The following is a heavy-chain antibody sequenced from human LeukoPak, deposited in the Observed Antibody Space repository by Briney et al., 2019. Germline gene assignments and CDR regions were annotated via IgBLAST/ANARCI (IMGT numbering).Heavy chain of an antibody. Sequence: ETSETLSLTCAVSGDSFSSHYWTWIRQPPGRGLEWIGYISYIGTTNYNPSLKSRVTISIDTSKNQFSLKLSSVTTADTAAYYCARDLVTVTKGFDIWGLGTMVSVSS. CDR1: GDSFSSHY. J-gene: IGHJ3*02. CDR2: ISYIGTT. D-gene: IGHD4-17*01. CDR3: ARDLVTVTKGFDI. V-gene: IGHV4-59*11.